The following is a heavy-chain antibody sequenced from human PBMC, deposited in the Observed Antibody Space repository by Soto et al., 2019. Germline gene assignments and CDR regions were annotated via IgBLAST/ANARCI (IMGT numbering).Heavy chain of an antibody. V-gene: IGHV4-34*01. Sequence: QVQLQQSRAGLLKPSETLSLTCAVYGGSFSGYYWSWIRQPPGKGLEWIGEINHSGSTNYNPSLKSRVTISVDTSKNQFSLKLSSVTAADTAVYYCARGDVVVVAATLVSAFDIWGQGTMVTVSS. CDR2: INHSGST. CDR3: ARGDVVVVAATLVSAFDI. CDR1: GGSFSGYY. J-gene: IGHJ3*02. D-gene: IGHD2-15*01.